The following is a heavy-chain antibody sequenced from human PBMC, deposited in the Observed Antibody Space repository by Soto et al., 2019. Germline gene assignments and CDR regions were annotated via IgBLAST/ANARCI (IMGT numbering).Heavy chain of an antibody. CDR3: ARVPTWYKAMDV. V-gene: IGHV1-2*02. Sequence: ASVKVSCKASGYTFTGYYMHWVRQAPGQGLEWMGWINPNSGGTNYAQKFQGRVTMTRDTSTSTAYMELRSLRSGDTAVYYCARVPTWYKAMDVWGKGTMVTVSS. CDR1: GYTFTGYY. D-gene: IGHD1-1*01. CDR2: INPNSGGT. J-gene: IGHJ6*03.